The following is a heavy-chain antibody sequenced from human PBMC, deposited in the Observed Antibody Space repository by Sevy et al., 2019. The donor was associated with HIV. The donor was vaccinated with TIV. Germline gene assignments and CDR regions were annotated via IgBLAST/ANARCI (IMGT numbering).Heavy chain of an antibody. CDR2: IKQDGSEK. CDR3: ARMRRIQITWFGELLNYYYYMDV. V-gene: IGHV3-7*03. Sequence: GGSLRLSCAASGFTFSSYWMSWVRQAPGKGLEWVANIKQDGSEKYYVDSVKGRFTISRDNAKNSLYLQMNSLRAEDTAVYYCARMRRIQITWFGELLNYYYYMDVWGKGTTVTVSS. J-gene: IGHJ6*03. D-gene: IGHD3-10*01. CDR1: GFTFSSYW.